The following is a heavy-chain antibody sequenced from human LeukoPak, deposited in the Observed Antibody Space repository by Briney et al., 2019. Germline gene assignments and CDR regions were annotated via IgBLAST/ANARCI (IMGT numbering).Heavy chain of an antibody. CDR1: GFTFSSYA. V-gene: IGHV3-7*03. Sequence: GGSLRLSCAASGFTFSSYATNWVRQAPGKGLEWVANIKQEGSEKYYVDSVKGRFTISRDNAKNSLYLQMNNLRAEDTAVYYCARGKSTSLYSSSSYNWFDPWGQGTLVTVSS. CDR2: IKQEGSEK. CDR3: ARGKSTSLYSSSSYNWFDP. J-gene: IGHJ5*02. D-gene: IGHD6-6*01.